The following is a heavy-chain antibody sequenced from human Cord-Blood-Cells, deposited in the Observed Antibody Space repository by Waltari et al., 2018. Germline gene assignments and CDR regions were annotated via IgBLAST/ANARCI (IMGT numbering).Heavy chain of an antibody. CDR3: ARHDYDWGYFDY. V-gene: IGHV4-39*07. CDR2: IYYSGST. D-gene: IGHD3-9*01. J-gene: IGHJ4*02. Sequence: QLQLQESGPGLVKPSETLSLTCTVSGGSISSSSYYWGWIRQPPGKGLEWIGSIYYSGSTCYNPSLKSRVTISVDTSKNQFSLKLSSVTAADTAVYYCARHDYDWGYFDYWGQGTLVTVSS. CDR1: GGSISSSSYY.